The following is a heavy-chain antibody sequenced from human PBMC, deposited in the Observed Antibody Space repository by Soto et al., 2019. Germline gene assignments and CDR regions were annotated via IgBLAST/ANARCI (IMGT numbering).Heavy chain of an antibody. J-gene: IGHJ4*02. Sequence: EVQLVESGGGLVQRGGSLRLSCAASAFTFRNYWMSWVRQAPGKGLECVAKIKEDGSEKYYVDSVKGRFTISRDNAKNSVYLQMNGLTVEDTAMYYCARASSSTSGAIDYWGQGTLVTVSS. CDR3: ARASSSTSGAIDY. CDR1: AFTFRNYW. D-gene: IGHD2-2*01. V-gene: IGHV3-7*04. CDR2: IKEDGSEK.